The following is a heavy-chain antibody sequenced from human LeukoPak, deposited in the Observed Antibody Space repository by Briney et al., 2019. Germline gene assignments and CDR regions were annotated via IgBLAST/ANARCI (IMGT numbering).Heavy chain of an antibody. D-gene: IGHD3-10*01. CDR3: ARHHGSGSYYVI. V-gene: IGHV5-10-1*01. Sequence: GESLQISCKGSGSRFTSYWISWVRQMPGKGLEWMGRIDPSDSYTNYSPSFQGHVTISADKSISTAYLQWSSLKASDTAMYYCARHHGSGSYYVIWGQGTLVTVSS. CDR2: IDPSDSYT. CDR1: GSRFTSYW. J-gene: IGHJ4*02.